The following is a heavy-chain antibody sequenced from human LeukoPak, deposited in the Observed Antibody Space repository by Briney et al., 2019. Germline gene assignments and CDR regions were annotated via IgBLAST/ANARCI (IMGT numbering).Heavy chain of an antibody. D-gene: IGHD6-13*01. CDR3: ARDSTSGSSWYFDY. Sequence: DPSETLSLTCTVSGGSISSYYWSWIRQPAGKGLEWIGRIYTSGSTNYNPSLKSRVTMSVDTSENQFSLKLSSVTAADTAVYYCARDSTSGSSWYFDYWGQGTLVTVSS. CDR2: IYTSGST. J-gene: IGHJ4*02. CDR1: GGSISSYY. V-gene: IGHV4-4*07.